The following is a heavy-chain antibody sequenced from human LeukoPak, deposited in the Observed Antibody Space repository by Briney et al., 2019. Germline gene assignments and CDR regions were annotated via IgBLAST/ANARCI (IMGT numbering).Heavy chain of an antibody. CDR3: ASMSWGRRLRFSYYFDY. CDR2: IIGDGGST. J-gene: IGHJ4*02. CDR1: GFTFDDYA. V-gene: IGHV3-43*02. D-gene: IGHD5-12*01. Sequence: GGSLRLSCAASGFTFDDYAMHWARQAPGKGLEWVSLIIGDGGSTYYADSVKGRFTISRDNRKNSLYLQMKSLRAEDTAVYYCASMSWGRRLRFSYYFDYWGQGTLVTVSS.